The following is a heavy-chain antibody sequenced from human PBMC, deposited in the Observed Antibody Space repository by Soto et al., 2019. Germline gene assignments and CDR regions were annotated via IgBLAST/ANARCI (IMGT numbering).Heavy chain of an antibody. D-gene: IGHD3-10*01. CDR3: ARCYGSGSSYYYYYGMDV. J-gene: IGHJ6*02. Sequence: SETLSLTCAVSGGSISSSNWWSWVRQPPGKGLEWIGEIYHSGSTNYNPSLKSRVTISVDKSKNQFSLKLSSVTAADTAVYYCARCYGSGSSYYYYYGMDVWGQGTTVTVS. CDR1: GGSISSSNW. V-gene: IGHV4-4*02. CDR2: IYHSGST.